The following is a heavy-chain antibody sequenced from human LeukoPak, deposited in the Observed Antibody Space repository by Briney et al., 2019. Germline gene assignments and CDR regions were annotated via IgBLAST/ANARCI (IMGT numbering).Heavy chain of an antibody. CDR3: ARDSNSGWYFDY. CDR1: GFTFSSYE. J-gene: IGHJ4*02. Sequence: GGSLRLSCAASGFTFSSYEMNWVRQAPGKGLEWVSYVSSSGSTTYYADSVKGRFTSSRDNAKNSLFLQMNSVRAEDTAVYYCARDSNSGWYFDYWGQGTLVTVSS. CDR2: VSSSGSTT. D-gene: IGHD5-12*01. V-gene: IGHV3-48*03.